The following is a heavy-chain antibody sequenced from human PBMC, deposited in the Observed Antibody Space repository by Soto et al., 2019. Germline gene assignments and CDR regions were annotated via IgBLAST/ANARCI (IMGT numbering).Heavy chain of an antibody. J-gene: IGHJ6*02. CDR1: GFTVSTDW. CDR2: IKSGGNT. Sequence: PGGSLSLSCVASGFTVSTDWMYWVRQAPGKGLEWVSVIKSGGNTYYADSVEGRFTISRDNPKNTVYLQMNSLRAEDTAVYYCVRENYYYGMDVWGQGTTVTVSS. V-gene: IGHV3-66*01. CDR3: VRENYYYGMDV.